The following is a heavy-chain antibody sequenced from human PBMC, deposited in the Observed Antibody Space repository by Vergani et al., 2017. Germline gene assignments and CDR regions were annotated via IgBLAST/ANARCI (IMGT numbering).Heavy chain of an antibody. V-gene: IGHV3-11*05. D-gene: IGHD6-13*01. Sequence: QVQLVESGGGLVKPGGSLRLSCAASGFTFSDYYMSWIRQAPGKGLEWVSYISSSSSYTNYADSVKGRFTNSRDNAKNSLYLQINSLRAEDTAVYYCARAVSSWYYFDYWGQGTLVTVSS. CDR3: ARAVSSWYYFDY. J-gene: IGHJ4*02. CDR1: GFTFSDYY. CDR2: ISSSSSYT.